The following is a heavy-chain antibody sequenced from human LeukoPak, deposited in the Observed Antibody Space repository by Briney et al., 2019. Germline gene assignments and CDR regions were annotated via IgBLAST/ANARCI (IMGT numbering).Heavy chain of an antibody. Sequence: GTSLRLSCAASGFTFSDYAMHWVRQAPGKGLEWVAVIAYGGTYTHHADSLKGRFTISRDNSRDTLYLQINSLRPEDTALYYCARNKAITAFFGMDVWGQGTTVIVSS. CDR2: IAYGGTYT. V-gene: IGHV3-30*03. CDR1: GFTFSDYA. J-gene: IGHJ6*02. D-gene: IGHD2/OR15-2a*01. CDR3: ARNKAITAFFGMDV.